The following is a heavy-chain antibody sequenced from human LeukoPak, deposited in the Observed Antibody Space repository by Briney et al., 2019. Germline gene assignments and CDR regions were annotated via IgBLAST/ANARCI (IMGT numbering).Heavy chain of an antibody. Sequence: GALVKVSCKASGYTFTSYDINWVRQATGQGLEWMGWMNPNSGNTGYAQKFQGRVTMTRNTSISTAYMELSSLRSEDTAVYYCARGWEAVAGTDYWGQGTLVTVSS. CDR3: ARGWEAVAGTDY. J-gene: IGHJ4*02. V-gene: IGHV1-8*01. CDR2: MNPNSGNT. CDR1: GYTFTSYD. D-gene: IGHD6-19*01.